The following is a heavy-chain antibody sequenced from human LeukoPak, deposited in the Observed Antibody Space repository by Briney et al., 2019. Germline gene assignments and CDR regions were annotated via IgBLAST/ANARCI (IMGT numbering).Heavy chain of an antibody. D-gene: IGHD3-22*01. CDR1: GYTFTSYG. CDR3: VKTYYYDSSGYSADAFDI. V-gene: IGHV1-18*01. J-gene: IGHJ3*02. Sequence: ASVKVSCKASGYTFTSYGITWVRQAPGQGLEWMGWISAYNGNTNYAQKVQGRVSMTTDTSTSTAYMELRSLRSDDTAVYYCVKTYYYDSSGYSADAFDIWGQGTMVTVSS. CDR2: ISAYNGNT.